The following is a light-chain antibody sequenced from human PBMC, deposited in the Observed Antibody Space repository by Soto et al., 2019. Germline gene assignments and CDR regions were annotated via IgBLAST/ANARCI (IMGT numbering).Light chain of an antibody. J-gene: IGKJ1*01. CDR1: QSVSSNY. CDR2: GVS. V-gene: IGKV3-20*01. Sequence: EIVLTQSPGTLSLSPGERATLSCRASQSVSSNYLAWYQQKPGQAPRLLIYGVSSRATGIPDRFSGSGSGTDFTLTISRLEPEDFAVYYCKKYGSSPRTFGQGTKVDIK. CDR3: KKYGSSPRT.